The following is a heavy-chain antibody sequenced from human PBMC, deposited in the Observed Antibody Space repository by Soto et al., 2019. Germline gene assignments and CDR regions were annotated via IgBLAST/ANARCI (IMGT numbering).Heavy chain of an antibody. CDR2: IYKSATT. J-gene: IGHJ5*01. Sequence: SETLALTCTVSGGSISSGGYYWSWIRQHPGEGLEWIGYIYKSATTYYNPSFESRVAISVDTSKSQFSLNVTSVTAADTAVYFCARGRYCLTGRCFPNWFDSWGQGALVTVSS. D-gene: IGHD7-27*01. CDR3: ARGRYCLTGRCFPNWFDS. CDR1: GGSISSGGYY. V-gene: IGHV4-30-4*08.